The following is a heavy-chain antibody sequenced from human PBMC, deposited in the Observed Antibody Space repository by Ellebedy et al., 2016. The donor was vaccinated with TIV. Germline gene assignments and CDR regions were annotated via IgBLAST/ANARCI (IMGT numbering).Heavy chain of an antibody. CDR2: IIPIFGTA. J-gene: IGHJ6*02. V-gene: IGHV1-69*05. Sequence: AAPVKVSCKASGGTFSSYAISWVRQAPGQGLEWMGGIIPIFGTANYAQKFQGRVTMTTDTSTSTAYMELRSLRSDDTAVYYCARVSASGGNLNWGQGTTVTVSS. CDR3: ARVSASGGNLN. D-gene: IGHD4-23*01. CDR1: GGTFSSYA.